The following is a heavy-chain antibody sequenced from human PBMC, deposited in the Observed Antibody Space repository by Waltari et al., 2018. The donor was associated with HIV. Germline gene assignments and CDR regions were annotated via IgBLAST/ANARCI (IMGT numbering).Heavy chain of an antibody. CDR2: VNHKNGVA. CDR3: VRGGTHH. D-gene: IGHD1-1*01. CDR1: GYSFNHYY. Sequence: QEQLVKSGAEVKKPGASVQVSCKASGYSFNHYYIHWKRQAPGQGLRSVGEVNHKNGVAHYAQKFEGTVTISSDTSSRTVYMDFRRLTSGDTAVFYCVRGGTHHWGQGTLITVSS. J-gene: IGHJ5*02. V-gene: IGHV1-2*02.